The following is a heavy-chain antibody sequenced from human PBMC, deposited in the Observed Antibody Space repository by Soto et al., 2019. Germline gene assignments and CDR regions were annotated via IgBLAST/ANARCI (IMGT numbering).Heavy chain of an antibody. CDR2: ISHTGST. V-gene: IGHV4-4*02. J-gene: IGHJ4*02. Sequence: SETPFLTCSVSGDFISSTNWWSWVRPPPGKGLEWIGEISHTGSTNYNPSLKRRVTLSVDKSRNQCSLGLTSVTAADTAVYYCARKKGSDWYNFDNWGQGTLDTITS. D-gene: IGHD6-19*01. CDR1: GDFISSTNW. CDR3: ARKKGSDWYNFDN.